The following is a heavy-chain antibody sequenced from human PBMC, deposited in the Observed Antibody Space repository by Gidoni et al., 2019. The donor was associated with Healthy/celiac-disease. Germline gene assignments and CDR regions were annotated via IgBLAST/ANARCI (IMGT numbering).Heavy chain of an antibody. CDR1: GFPFSSYD. D-gene: IGHD4-17*01. Sequence: EVQLVESGGGLVQPGGSLRLSCAASGFPFSSYDMHWVRQATGKGLEWVSAIGTAGDTYYPGSVKGRFTISRENAKNSLYLQMNSLRAGDTAVYYCARRRSSGYGDYYFDYWGQGTLVTVSS. V-gene: IGHV3-13*01. CDR2: IGTAGDT. J-gene: IGHJ4*02. CDR3: ARRRSSGYGDYYFDY.